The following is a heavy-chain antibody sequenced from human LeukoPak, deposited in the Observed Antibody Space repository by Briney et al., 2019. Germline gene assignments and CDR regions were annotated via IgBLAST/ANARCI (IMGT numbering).Heavy chain of an antibody. Sequence: SETLSLTCSVSGGSMTSHFWTWLRQSPAKGLEWIGHIYFSGTTTYNPSLTSRVSISVDASKSQFSLSLSSVTAADTAVYYCARLIRTTYFMDVWGRGTTVTISS. CDR1: GGSMTSHF. D-gene: IGHD2-2*01. CDR2: IYFSGTT. V-gene: IGHV4-59*11. CDR3: ARLIRTTYFMDV. J-gene: IGHJ6*03.